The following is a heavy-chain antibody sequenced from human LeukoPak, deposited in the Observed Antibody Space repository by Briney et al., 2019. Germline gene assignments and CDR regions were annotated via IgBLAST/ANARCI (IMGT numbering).Heavy chain of an antibody. CDR3: AKPLISYYYYGMDV. V-gene: IGHV3-23*01. CDR1: GFTFSSYA. J-gene: IGHJ6*02. D-gene: IGHD3-22*01. CDR2: ISGSGGST. Sequence: AGGSLRLSCAASGFTFSSYAMSWVRQAPGKGLEWVSSISGSGGSTYYADSVKGRFTISRDNSKNTLYLQMNSLRAEDTAVYYCAKPLISYYYYGMDVWGQGTTVTVSS.